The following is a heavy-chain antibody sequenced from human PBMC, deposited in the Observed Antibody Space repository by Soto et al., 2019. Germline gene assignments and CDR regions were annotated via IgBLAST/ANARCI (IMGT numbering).Heavy chain of an antibody. V-gene: IGHV3-23*01. J-gene: IGHJ6*02. CDR1: RFRFSSYT. CDR3: ARDLSEYEPYYYGMDV. D-gene: IGHD6-6*01. CDR2: ISGIGGST. Sequence: RRLSCSASRFRFSSYTMSWVRQAPGKGLEWVSGISGIGGSTYFADSVKGRFTISRDKSKNTLYLQMNSLRAEDTAVYYCARDLSEYEPYYYGMDVWGQGTKVTVSS.